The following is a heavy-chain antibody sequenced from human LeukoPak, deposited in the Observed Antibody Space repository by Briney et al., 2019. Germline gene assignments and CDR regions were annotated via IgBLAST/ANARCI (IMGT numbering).Heavy chain of an antibody. D-gene: IGHD3-22*01. Sequence: SGGSLRLSCAASGFTFSSYGMHWVRQAPGKGLEWVAVIAYDGIKKYYADSVKGRFTISGDNSKNTLYLQMNSLRAEDTAVYYCAKGIKGTIVVVITPFDYWGQGTPVTVSS. CDR1: GFTFSSYG. CDR2: IAYDGIKK. V-gene: IGHV3-30*18. J-gene: IGHJ4*02. CDR3: AKGIKGTIVVVITPFDY.